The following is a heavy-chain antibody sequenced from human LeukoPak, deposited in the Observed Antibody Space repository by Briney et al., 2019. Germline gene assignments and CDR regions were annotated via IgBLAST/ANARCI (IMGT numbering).Heavy chain of an antibody. J-gene: IGHJ4*02. D-gene: IGHD3-16*01. CDR3: ARGGIMTRSHYFDY. V-gene: IGHV4-59*01. Sequence: SETLSLTCTVSGGSISSYYWSWIRQPPGKGLEWIGYIYYSGSTNYNPSLKSRVTISVDTSKNQFSLKLSSVTAAGTAVYYCARGGIMTRSHYFDYWGQGTLVTVSS. CDR1: GGSISSYY. CDR2: IYYSGST.